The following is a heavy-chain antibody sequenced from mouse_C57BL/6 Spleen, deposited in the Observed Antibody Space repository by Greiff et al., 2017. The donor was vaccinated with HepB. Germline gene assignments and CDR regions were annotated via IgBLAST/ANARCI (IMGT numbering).Heavy chain of an antibody. D-gene: IGHD6-1*01. CDR3: ARMSPLYAMDY. J-gene: IGHJ4*01. CDR1: GFSLTSYG. CDR2: IWSGGST. V-gene: IGHV2-2*01. Sequence: VKLMESGPGLVQPSQSLSITCTVSGFSLTSYGVHWVRQSPGKGLEWLGVIWSGGSTDYNAAFISRLSISKDNSKSQVFFKMNSLQADDTAIYYCARMSPLYAMDYWGQGTSVTVSS.